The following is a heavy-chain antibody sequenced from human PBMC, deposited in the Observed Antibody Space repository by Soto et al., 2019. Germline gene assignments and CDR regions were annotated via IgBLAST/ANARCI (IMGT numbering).Heavy chain of an antibody. V-gene: IGHV1-2*04. D-gene: IGHD3-9*01. CDR2: INPNSGGT. J-gene: IGHJ6*02. CDR1: GYTFTGYY. CDR3: ARDLNQVLRYFDWSPYYGMDA. Sequence: ASVKVSSKASGYTFTGYYMHWVRQAPGQGLQWMGWINPNSGGTNYAQKFQGWVTMTRDTSISTAYMELSRLRSDDTAVYYCARDLNQVLRYFDWSPYYGMDAWSQGTTVTV.